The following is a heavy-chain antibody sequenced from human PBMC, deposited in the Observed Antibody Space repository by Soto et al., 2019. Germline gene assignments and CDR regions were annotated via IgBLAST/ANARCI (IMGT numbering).Heavy chain of an antibody. D-gene: IGHD6-19*01. V-gene: IGHV1-3*01. J-gene: IGHJ1*01. CDR2: LNPGNGNT. Sequence: QVQLVQSGAEVKEPGASVKVSCKTSGFTFTNYAIHWVRQAPGQRLEWMGWLNPGNGNTKYSQNLQGRVTITRDTSATTAYMELNSLRSEDTAVYYCARGNSGWYDVPLYWGQGTLVTVSS. CDR3: ARGNSGWYDVPLY. CDR1: GFTFTNYA.